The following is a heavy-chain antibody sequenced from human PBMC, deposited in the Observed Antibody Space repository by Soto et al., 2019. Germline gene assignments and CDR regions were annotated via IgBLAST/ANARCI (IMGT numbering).Heavy chain of an antibody. CDR1: GGCFSGYY. D-gene: IGHD2-2*01. CDR3: ARERVVPSGPLYFCDY. CDR2: INHNGLT. J-gene: IGHJ4*02. Sequence: QVQLQQWGAGLLKPSETLSLNCAVYGGCFSGYYCTWIRQPPGKGLEWIGEINHNGLTNYNPSLTSPATISVDKSNNQFSRKLTAVTAADTAVYYCARERVVPSGPLYFCDYGGQGTLVTVSS. V-gene: IGHV4-34*01.